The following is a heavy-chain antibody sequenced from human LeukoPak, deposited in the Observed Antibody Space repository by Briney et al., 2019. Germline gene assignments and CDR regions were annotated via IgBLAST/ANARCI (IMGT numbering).Heavy chain of an antibody. D-gene: IGHD1-7*01. CDR3: ARVYRITGTTRRYYFDY. J-gene: IGHJ4*02. V-gene: IGHV1-18*01. Sequence: ASVKVSCKASDYTFTNYGISWVRQAPGQGLEWMGWISTYNGNTNYAQNLQGRVTMTTDTSTSTAYMELSRLRSDDTAVYYCARVYRITGTTRRYYFDYWGQGTLVTVSS. CDR2: ISTYNGNT. CDR1: DYTFTNYG.